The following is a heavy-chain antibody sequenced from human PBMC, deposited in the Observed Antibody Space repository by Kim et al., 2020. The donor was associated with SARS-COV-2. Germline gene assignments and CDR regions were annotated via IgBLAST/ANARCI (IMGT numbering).Heavy chain of an antibody. CDR1: GYSFTSYW. CDR3: ARHLLTYYYGSGSSTNDAFDI. D-gene: IGHD3-10*01. V-gene: IGHV5-51*01. Sequence: GESLKISCKGSGYSFTSYWIGWVRQMPGKGLEWMGIIYPGDSDTRYSPSFQGQVTISADKSISTAYLQWSSLKASDTAMYYCARHLLTYYYGSGSSTNDAFDIWGQGTMVTVSS. CDR2: IYPGDSDT. J-gene: IGHJ3*02.